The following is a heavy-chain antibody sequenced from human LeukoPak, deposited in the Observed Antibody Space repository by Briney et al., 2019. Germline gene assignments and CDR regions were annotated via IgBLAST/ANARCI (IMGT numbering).Heavy chain of an antibody. J-gene: IGHJ3*02. CDR3: ARDRGYGDYVGAFDI. CDR2: INSSSSTI. Sequence: PGGSLRLSCAASGFTFSSYSMNWVRQAPGKGLEWVSHINSSSSTIYYADSVKGRFTISRDNAKNSLYLQMNSLRDEDTAVYYCARDRGYGDYVGAFDIWGQGTMVTVSS. D-gene: IGHD4-17*01. V-gene: IGHV3-48*02. CDR1: GFTFSSYS.